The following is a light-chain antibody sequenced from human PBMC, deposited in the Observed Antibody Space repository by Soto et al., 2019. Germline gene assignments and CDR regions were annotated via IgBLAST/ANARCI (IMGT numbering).Light chain of an antibody. V-gene: IGLV2-14*01. J-gene: IGLJ1*01. CDR3: SSYTSSSTLGYV. Sequence: QSALTQPASVSGSPGQSITISCTGTGSDVGGYNYVPWYQQHPGKAPKLMIYDVSNRPSGVSNRFSGSKSSNTASLTISGLQAEDEADYYCSSYTSSSTLGYVFGTGTKVTVL. CDR2: DVS. CDR1: GSDVGGYNY.